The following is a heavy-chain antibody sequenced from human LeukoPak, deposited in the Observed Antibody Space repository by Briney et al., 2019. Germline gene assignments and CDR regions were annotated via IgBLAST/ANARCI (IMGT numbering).Heavy chain of an antibody. V-gene: IGHV1-8*01. CDR3: ARHSAYCGGDCYSEWYYGMDV. D-gene: IGHD2-21*02. CDR1: GYAFTSYD. J-gene: IGHJ6*02. CDR2: MNPNSGNT. Sequence: ASVKVSFKASGYAFTSYDINWVRQATGQGLEWMGWMNPNSGNTGYAQKFQGRVTMTRNTSISTAYMELSSLRSEDTAVYYCARHSAYCGGDCYSEWYYGMDVWGQGTTVTVSS.